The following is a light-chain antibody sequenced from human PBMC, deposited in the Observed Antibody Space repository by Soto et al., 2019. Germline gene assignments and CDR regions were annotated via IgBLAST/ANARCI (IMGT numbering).Light chain of an antibody. V-gene: IGKV3-15*01. CDR3: QQYDIWPPT. Sequence: EIVMTQSPAILSVSPGERATLSCRASQSVSTNLAWFQQKPGQTPRLLFNGASTRATGIPARFTGSGSGTEFILTISSLQYEDFAVYFCQQYDIWPPTFGQGTKVDIK. CDR1: QSVSTN. J-gene: IGKJ1*01. CDR2: GAS.